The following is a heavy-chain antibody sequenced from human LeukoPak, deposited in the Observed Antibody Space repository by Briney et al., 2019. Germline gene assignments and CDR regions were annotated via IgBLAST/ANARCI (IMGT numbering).Heavy chain of an antibody. Sequence: ASVKVSCKASGYPFTGYYMHWVRQAPGQGLEWMGWINPNSGGTNYAQKFQGWVTMTRDTSISTAYMELSRLRSDDTAVYYCARGLRGYSYGNNWFDPWGQGTLVTVSS. V-gene: IGHV1-2*04. D-gene: IGHD5-18*01. CDR2: INPNSGGT. CDR1: GYPFTGYY. J-gene: IGHJ5*02. CDR3: ARGLRGYSYGNNWFDP.